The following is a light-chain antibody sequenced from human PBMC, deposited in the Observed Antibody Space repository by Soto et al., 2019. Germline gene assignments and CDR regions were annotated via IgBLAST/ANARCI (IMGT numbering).Light chain of an antibody. V-gene: IGKV2D-30*01. J-gene: IGKJ2*01. Sequence: DVVLTQSPLSLPVTLGQPASISCRSSQRLVYSDGNSYLIWFRQRPGQFPRRLIYKVSNWDSGVADRFRCSGSGTDFTLKISRVEAEDVGVYCCMQPKLWPPRDTFGQGTNLEIK. CDR3: MQPKLWPPRDT. CDR2: KVS. CDR1: QRLVYSDGNSY.